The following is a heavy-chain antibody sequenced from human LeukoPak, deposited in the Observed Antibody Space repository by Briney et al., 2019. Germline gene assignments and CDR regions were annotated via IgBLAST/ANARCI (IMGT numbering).Heavy chain of an antibody. V-gene: IGHV1-2*02. D-gene: IGHD2-15*01. CDR1: GYTFTGYY. CDR3: ASGSVVVVAARFDP. CDR2: INPNSGGT. J-gene: IGHJ5*02. Sequence: ASVKVSYKASGYTFTGYYMHWVRQAPGQGLEWMGWINPNSGGTNYAQKFQGRVTMTRDTSISTAYMELSRLRSDDTAVYYCASGSVVVVAARFDPWGQGTLVTVSS.